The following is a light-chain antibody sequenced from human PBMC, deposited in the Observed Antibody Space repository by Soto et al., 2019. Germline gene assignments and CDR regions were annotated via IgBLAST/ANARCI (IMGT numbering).Light chain of an antibody. CDR1: NSDVGGYNY. V-gene: IGLV2-14*01. CDR2: EVS. J-gene: IGLJ2*01. Sequence: QSALTQPASVSGSPGQSITISCTGTNSDVGGYNYVSWYQQHPGKAPKLMIYEVSNRPSGVSNRFSGSKSGNTASLIISGLQAEDEAHYYFSSYTSSLTRVFGGGTKVTVL. CDR3: SSYTSSLTRV.